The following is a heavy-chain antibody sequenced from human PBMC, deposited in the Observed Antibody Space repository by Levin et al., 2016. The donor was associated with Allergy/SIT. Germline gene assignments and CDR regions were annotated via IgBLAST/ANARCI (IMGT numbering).Heavy chain of an antibody. J-gene: IGHJ6*02. D-gene: IGHD6-13*01. Sequence: SVKVSCKASGGTFSSYAISWVRQAPGQGLEWMGGIIPIFGTANYAQKFQGRVTITADESTSTAYMELSSLRSEDTAVYYCARALVGIAADYYYGMDVWGQGTTVTVSS. CDR3: ARALVGIAADYYYGMDV. V-gene: IGHV1-69*13. CDR2: IIPIFGTA. CDR1: GGTFSSYA.